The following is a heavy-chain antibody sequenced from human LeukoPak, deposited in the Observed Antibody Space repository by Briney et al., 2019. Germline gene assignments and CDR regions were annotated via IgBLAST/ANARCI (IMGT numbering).Heavy chain of an antibody. V-gene: IGHV1-2*02. CDR1: GYVFLGFY. CDR3: AKDRTGTTYSFDF. Sequence: ASVKVSYKASGYVFLGFYINWVRQAPGQGLEWMGWFNPITGDTKLAQQFQGRVTMTRDTSITTAYMELSSLRSDDTAIYYCAKDRTGTTYSFDFWGQGTDVTVSS. J-gene: IGHJ3*01. D-gene: IGHD1-7*01. CDR2: FNPITGDT.